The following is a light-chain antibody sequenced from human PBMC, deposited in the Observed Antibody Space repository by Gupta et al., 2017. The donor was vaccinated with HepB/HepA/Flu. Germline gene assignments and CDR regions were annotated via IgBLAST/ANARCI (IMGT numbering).Light chain of an antibody. CDR3: KQGTFWRT. Sequence: EVVMTQSPPSLPVTLGQSASISCKSCQSLVHTDGYIYLNWFHHRPGQSPRRLIYKVSNRVSGVPDRFSGSGSGTVFTLKISKVEAEDVGVYYCKQGTFWRTFGQGTKVEI. CDR2: KVS. J-gene: IGKJ1*01. V-gene: IGKV2-30*02. CDR1: QSLVHTDGYIY.